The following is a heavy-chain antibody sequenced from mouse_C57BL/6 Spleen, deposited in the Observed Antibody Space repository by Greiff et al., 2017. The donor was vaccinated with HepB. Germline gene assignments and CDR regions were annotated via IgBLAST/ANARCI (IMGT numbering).Heavy chain of an antibody. CDR1: GYTFTDYE. J-gene: IGHJ4*01. CDR3: TRRGLYAMDY. V-gene: IGHV1-15*01. D-gene: IGHD3-3*01. CDR2: IDPETGGT. Sequence: VQLQQSGAELVRPGASVTLSRKASGYTFTDYEMHWVKQTPVHGLEWIGAIDPETGGTAYNQKFTGKAILTADKSSSTAYMELRSLTSEDSAVYYCTRRGLYAMDYWGQGTSVTVSS.